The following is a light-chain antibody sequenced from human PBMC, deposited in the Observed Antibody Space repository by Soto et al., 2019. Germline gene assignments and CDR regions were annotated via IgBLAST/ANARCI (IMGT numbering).Light chain of an antibody. J-gene: IGLJ1*01. V-gene: IGLV1-40*01. Sequence: QAVRRQPPSVSGATGERVSISYTGSSSNIGAGYDVHWYQQLPGTAPKLLIYVNNARPSGVPDRFSGSKSGTSASLAITGLQAGDEADYYCQCYDNSPSGCVFGGGPNVPVL. CDR3: QCYDNSPSGCV. CDR2: VNN. CDR1: SSNIGAGYD.